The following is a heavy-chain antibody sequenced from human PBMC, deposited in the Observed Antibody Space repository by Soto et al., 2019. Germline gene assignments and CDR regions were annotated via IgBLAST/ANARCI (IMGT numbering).Heavy chain of an antibody. V-gene: IGHV4-34*01. J-gene: IGHJ4*02. CDR3: ARGSSMVRGVIITMGGYFDY. D-gene: IGHD3-10*01. Sequence: QVQLQQWGAGLLKPSETLSLTCAVYGGSFSGYYWSWIRQPPGKGLEWIGEINHSGSTNYNPSLMSRVTISVDTSKNQFSLKLSSATAADTAVYYCARGSSMVRGVIITMGGYFDYWGQGTLVTVSS. CDR1: GGSFSGYY. CDR2: INHSGST.